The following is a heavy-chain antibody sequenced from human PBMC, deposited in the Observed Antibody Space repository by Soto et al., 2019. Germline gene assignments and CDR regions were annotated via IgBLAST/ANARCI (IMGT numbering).Heavy chain of an antibody. V-gene: IGHV3-21*01. J-gene: IGHJ4*02. D-gene: IGHD5-12*01. CDR2: ISSSSSYI. CDR1: GFTFSSYS. CDR3: ARTTGYSGYVCDY. Sequence: EVQLVESGGGLVKPGGSLRLSCAASGFTFSSYSMNWVRQVPGKGLEWVSSISSSSSYIYYADSVKGRFTISRDNAKNSLYLQMNSLRAEDTAVYDCARTTGYSGYVCDYWGQGTLVTVSS.